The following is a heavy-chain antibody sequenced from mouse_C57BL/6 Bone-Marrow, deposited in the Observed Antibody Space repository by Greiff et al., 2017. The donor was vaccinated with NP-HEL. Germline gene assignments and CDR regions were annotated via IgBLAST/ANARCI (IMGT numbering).Heavy chain of an antibody. CDR2: IAPNSGGT. CDR1: GYTFTSYW. V-gene: IGHV1-72*01. J-gene: IGHJ3*01. D-gene: IGHD1-1*01. Sequence: SCKASGYTFTSYWMHWVQQRPGRGLEWIGRIAPNSGGTKYNEQFKSKATLTVDKPSSTAYMQLSSLTSEDSAVYYCARCGYYGSSPWFAYWGQGTLVTVSA. CDR3: ARCGYYGSSPWFAY.